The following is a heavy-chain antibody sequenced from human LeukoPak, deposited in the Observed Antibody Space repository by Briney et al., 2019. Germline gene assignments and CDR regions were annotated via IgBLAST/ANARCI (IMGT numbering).Heavy chain of an antibody. CDR1: GFTFSSYS. CDR2: ISSSSSYI. V-gene: IGHV3-21*01. Sequence: GGSLRLSCAASGFTFSSYSMNWVRQAPGKGLEWVSSISSSSSYIYYADSVKGRFTISRDNAKNSLYLQMNSLRAEDTAVYYCARVYGDYHPNWFDPWGQRTLVTVSS. D-gene: IGHD4-17*01. CDR3: ARVYGDYHPNWFDP. J-gene: IGHJ5*02.